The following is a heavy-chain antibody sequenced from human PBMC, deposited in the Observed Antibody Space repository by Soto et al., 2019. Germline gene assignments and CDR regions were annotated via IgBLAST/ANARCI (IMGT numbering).Heavy chain of an antibody. CDR1: EYTFTRYD. V-gene: IGHV1-8*01. J-gene: IGHJ4*02. CDR2: MNPNSGNT. CDR3: ARVGPYGDYGS. D-gene: IGHD4-17*01. Sequence: ASVKVSCKASEYTFTRYDINWVRQSTGQGPEWMGWMNPNSGNTGYAQRFQDRVTMTRNTSISTAYMELSSLRSEDTAVYYCARVGPYGDYGSWGQGTLVTVSS.